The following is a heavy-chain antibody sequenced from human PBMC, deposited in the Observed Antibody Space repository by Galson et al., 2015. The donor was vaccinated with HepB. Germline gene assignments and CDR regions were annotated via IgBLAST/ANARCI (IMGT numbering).Heavy chain of an antibody. CDR3: ARHQEMATIAAPFDY. V-gene: IGHV5-51*01. J-gene: IGHJ4*02. CDR2: MYPGDSNT. D-gene: IGHD5-24*01. Sequence: QSGAEVKKPGESLKISCKGSGYRFTSYWIGWVRQMPGKGLEWMGIMYPGDSNTRYSPSFQGQVTISADKSISTAYLQWSSLKASDTAMYYCARHQEMATIAAPFDYWGQGTLVTVSS. CDR1: GYRFTSYW.